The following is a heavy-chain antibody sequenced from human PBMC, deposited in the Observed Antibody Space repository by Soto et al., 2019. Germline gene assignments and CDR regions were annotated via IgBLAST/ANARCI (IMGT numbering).Heavy chain of an antibody. CDR3: ARALGSGWYDGAGY. CDR2: IYYSGST. CDR1: GGSISSYY. J-gene: IGHJ4*02. V-gene: IGHV4-59*01. Sequence: QVQLQESGPGLVKPSETLSLTCTVSGGSISSYYWSWIRQPPGKGLEWIGYIYYSGSTNYNPSLKSRVTISVDTSKNQFSLKLSSVTAADTAVYYCARALGSGWYDGAGYWGQGTLVTVSS. D-gene: IGHD6-19*01.